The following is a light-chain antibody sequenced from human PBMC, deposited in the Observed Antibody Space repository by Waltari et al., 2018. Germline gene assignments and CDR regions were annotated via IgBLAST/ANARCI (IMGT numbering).Light chain of an antibody. V-gene: IGKV1-33*01. CDR2: EES. J-gene: IGKJ2*01. Sequence: DIQMTQSPSSLSASVGDRVTITCQASEDITDKLSWFRQKSGKAPNLLIYEESKFEIGVPPRFNGSGYGTDFTLTISSLQPEDLATYFCQQYDSLPYTFGQGTKLEIK. CDR3: QQYDSLPYT. CDR1: EDITDK.